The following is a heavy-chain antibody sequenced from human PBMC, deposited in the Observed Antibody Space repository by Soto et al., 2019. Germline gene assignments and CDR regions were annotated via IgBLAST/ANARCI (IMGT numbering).Heavy chain of an antibody. V-gene: IGHV3-30*18. J-gene: IGHJ6*03. CDR2: ISYDGRNT. D-gene: IGHD2-2*01. Sequence: QVQLVESGGGVVQPGRSLRLSCAASGFTFSSYGMHWVRQAPGKGLEWVAFISYDGRNTYYADSVKGRSNISRDNSKNTVYLQMNSLRAEDTAVYYCAKDGRDIVVVPAAPTPYYYYYMDVWGKGTTVTVSS. CDR1: GFTFSSYG. CDR3: AKDGRDIVVVPAAPTPYYYYYMDV.